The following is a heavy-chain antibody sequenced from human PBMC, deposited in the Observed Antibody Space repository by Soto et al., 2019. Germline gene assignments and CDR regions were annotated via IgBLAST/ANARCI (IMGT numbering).Heavy chain of an antibody. CDR1: GFTFSSYG. J-gene: IGHJ4*02. CDR2: ISYDGSNK. V-gene: IGHV3-30*18. D-gene: IGHD3-3*01. CDR3: AKDRDLWSGYPDY. Sequence: QVQLVESGGGVVQPGRSLRLSCAASGFTFSSYGMHWVRQAPGKGLEWVAVISYDGSNKYYADSVKGRFTISRDNSKKKLYLQMNSRRDEDTAVYYCAKDRDLWSGYPDYWGQGTLVTVSS.